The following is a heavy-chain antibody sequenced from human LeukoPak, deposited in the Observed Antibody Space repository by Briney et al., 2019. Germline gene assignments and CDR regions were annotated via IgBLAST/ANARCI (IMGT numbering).Heavy chain of an antibody. CDR3: ARGSYSPFDY. V-gene: IGHV4-34*01. Sequence: PSETLSLTCAVYGGSLSGYYWSWIRQPPGKGLEWIGEINHSGSTNYNPSLKGRVTISVDTSKNQFSLTLSSVSAAEKAVYYCARGSYSPFDYWGQVTLVSFSS. D-gene: IGHD4-11*01. CDR1: GGSLSGYY. CDR2: INHSGST. J-gene: IGHJ4*02.